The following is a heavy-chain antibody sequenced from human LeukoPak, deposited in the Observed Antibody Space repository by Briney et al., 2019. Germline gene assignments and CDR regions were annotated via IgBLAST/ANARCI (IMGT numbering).Heavy chain of an antibody. J-gene: IGHJ4*02. CDR2: IKQDGSEK. V-gene: IGHV3-7*01. CDR1: GFTFSSYW. D-gene: IGHD3-16*02. CDR3: ARDLVALRLGELSLYKSHYFDY. Sequence: GGSLRLSCAASGFTFSSYWMSWVRQAPGKGLEWVANIKQDGSEKYYVDSVKGRFTISRDNAKNSLYLQMNSLRAEDTAVYYCARDLVALRLGELSLYKSHYFDYWGQGTLVTDSS.